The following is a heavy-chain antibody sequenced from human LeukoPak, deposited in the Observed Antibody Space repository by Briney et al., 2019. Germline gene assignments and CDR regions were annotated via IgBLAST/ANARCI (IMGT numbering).Heavy chain of an antibody. CDR1: GFTFSSYA. V-gene: IGHV3-64D*06. CDR2: ISSNGGST. J-gene: IGHJ4*02. CDR3: VKSLWFGEFPLDY. Sequence: PGGSLRLSCSASGFTFSSYAMHWVRQAPGKGLECVSAISSNGGSTYYADSVKGRFTISRDNSKNTLYLQMSSLRAEDTAVYYCVKSLWFGEFPLDYWGQGTLVTVSS. D-gene: IGHD3-10*01.